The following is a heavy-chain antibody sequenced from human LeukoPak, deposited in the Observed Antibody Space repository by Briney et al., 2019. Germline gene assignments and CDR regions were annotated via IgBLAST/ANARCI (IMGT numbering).Heavy chain of an antibody. D-gene: IGHD5-12*01. CDR2: VAYSGST. J-gene: IGHJ5*02. V-gene: IGHV4-59*01. CDR1: GGSFSGYY. CDR3: ARTVSGYYFNA. Sequence: PSETLSLTCAVYGGSFSGYYWSWIRQSPGKGLEWIGYVAYSGSTNYNPSHKSRVTISLDTSKNQFSLKLSSVTAADTAVYYCARTVSGYYFNAWGPGTLVTVSS.